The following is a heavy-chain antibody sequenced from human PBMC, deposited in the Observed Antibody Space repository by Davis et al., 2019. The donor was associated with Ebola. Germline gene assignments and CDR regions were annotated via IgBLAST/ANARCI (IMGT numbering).Heavy chain of an antibody. J-gene: IGHJ4*02. V-gene: IGHV1-18*01. CDR3: ARALGGMITFGGAFFDY. D-gene: IGHD3-16*01. Sequence: KFQGRVTITRDTSTSTAYMELRSLRSDDTAVYYCARALGGMITFGGAFFDYWGQGALVTVSS.